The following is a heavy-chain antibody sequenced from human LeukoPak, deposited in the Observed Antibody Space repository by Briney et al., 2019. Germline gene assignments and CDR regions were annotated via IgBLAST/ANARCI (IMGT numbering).Heavy chain of an antibody. V-gene: IGHV1-18*01. CDR3: ARVRGYCSGGSCYFDY. CDR2: ISAYNGNT. D-gene: IGHD2-15*01. J-gene: IGHJ4*02. Sequence: ASVKVSCKSSGYTFTSYGISWVRQAPGQGLEWMGWISAYNGNTNYAQKLQGRVTMTADTSTSTAYMELRSLRSDDTAVYYCARVRGYCSGGSCYFDYWGQGTLVTVSS. CDR1: GYTFTSYG.